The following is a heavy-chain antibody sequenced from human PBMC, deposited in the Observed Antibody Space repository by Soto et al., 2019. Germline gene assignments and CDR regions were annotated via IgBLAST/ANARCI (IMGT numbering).Heavy chain of an antibody. D-gene: IGHD2-21*01. CDR1: GFTFRNFV. V-gene: IGHV3-23*01. CDR3: AQDRGWGVVSPSHDY. Sequence: EVQLLETGGGTVLPGGSLRVSCAASGFTFRNFVMSWVRQAPGKGLEWVSAIRATGGETFYADYVKGRFTISRDNSKNTLFLQMNSLRDEDTALYFCAQDRGWGVVSPSHDYWGQGTLVTVSS. CDR2: IRATGGET. J-gene: IGHJ4*02.